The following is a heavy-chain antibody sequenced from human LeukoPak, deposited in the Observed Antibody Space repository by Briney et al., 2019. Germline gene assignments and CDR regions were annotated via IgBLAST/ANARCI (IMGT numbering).Heavy chain of an antibody. D-gene: IGHD1-26*01. CDR3: ARGGSSRFGY. CDR2: IKGGGSEK. Sequence: PGGSLRLSCAASGFTFSSYWMSWVRQAPGKGLEWVANIKGGGSEKYYVESVKGRFTISRDNAKNSLFLQMNSLRGEDTAMYYCARGGSSRFGYWGQGTLVTVSS. J-gene: IGHJ4*02. V-gene: IGHV3-7*01. CDR1: GFTFSSYW.